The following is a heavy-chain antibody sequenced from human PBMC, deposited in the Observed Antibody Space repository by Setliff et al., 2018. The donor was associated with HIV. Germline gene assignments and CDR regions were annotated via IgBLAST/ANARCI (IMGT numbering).Heavy chain of an antibody. CDR2: IHYNGRT. CDR3: ARYTSKVDWFDP. Sequence: ETLSLTCTVSGDSITNDDYYWGWIRQPPGKGLEWIAIIHYNGRTYYDPSLKSRVTIFVDTSKTQFYLKLRSVTASDTAVYYCARYTSKVDWFDPWGQGTLVTV. J-gene: IGHJ5*02. CDR1: GDSITNDDYY. V-gene: IGHV4-39*01. D-gene: IGHD2-2*02.